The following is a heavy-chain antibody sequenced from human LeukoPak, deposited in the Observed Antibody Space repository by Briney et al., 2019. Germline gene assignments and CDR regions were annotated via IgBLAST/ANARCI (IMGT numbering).Heavy chain of an antibody. CDR1: GGSLSNYY. J-gene: IGHJ4*02. CDR3: ARQSRDGDYIAKLFDY. Sequence: SEALSLTCTVAGGSLSNYYWSWIRQPPGKGLEWIGYIYYSGSINYILSLKSRVTISVDMSKNQFSLQLSSVTAADTAVYYCARQSRDGDYIAKLFDYWGQGTLVTVSS. D-gene: IGHD4-17*01. CDR2: IYYSGSI. V-gene: IGHV4-59*08.